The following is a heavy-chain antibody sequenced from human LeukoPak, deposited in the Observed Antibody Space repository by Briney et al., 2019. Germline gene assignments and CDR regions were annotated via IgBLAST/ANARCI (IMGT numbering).Heavy chain of an antibody. Sequence: SETLFLTCTVSGGSISSSSYYWGWIRQPPGKGLEWIGSIYYSGSTYYNPSLKSRVTISVDTSKNQFSLKLSSVTAADTAVYYCARRTLSGVISLGAFDIWGQGTMVTVSS. J-gene: IGHJ3*02. V-gene: IGHV4-39*01. CDR2: IYYSGST. CDR3: ARRTLSGVISLGAFDI. D-gene: IGHD3-16*01. CDR1: GGSISSSSYY.